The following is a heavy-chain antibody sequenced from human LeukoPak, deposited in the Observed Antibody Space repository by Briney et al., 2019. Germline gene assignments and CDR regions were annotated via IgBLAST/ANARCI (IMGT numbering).Heavy chain of an antibody. D-gene: IGHD3-16*02. Sequence: GASVKVSCKASGYTFTNYGISWVRQAPGQGLEWLGWINTYNGNTDYAQILQGRVTMTTDTSTTTAYMELRSLRSDDTATYYCARQNVITFGGVIVIPAVDYWGQGTLVTVSS. J-gene: IGHJ4*02. CDR2: INTYNGNT. CDR3: ARQNVITFGGVIVIPAVDY. V-gene: IGHV1-18*01. CDR1: GYTFTNYG.